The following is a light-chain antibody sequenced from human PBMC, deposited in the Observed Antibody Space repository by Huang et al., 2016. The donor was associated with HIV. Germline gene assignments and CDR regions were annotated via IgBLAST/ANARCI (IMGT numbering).Light chain of an antibody. CDR2: VGS. Sequence: DIVMTQSPLSLSVTPGEPASISCRSCQSLLHRNGNNYLDGYLQKTGQSTQLLIYVGSSLAFVSPDRFNGSGSGTDFTLKISRVEAEDVWVYYCMQALQTPLTFGGGTKVEVK. V-gene: IGKV2-28*01. J-gene: IGKJ4*01. CDR1: QSLLHRNGNNY. CDR3: MQALQTPLT.